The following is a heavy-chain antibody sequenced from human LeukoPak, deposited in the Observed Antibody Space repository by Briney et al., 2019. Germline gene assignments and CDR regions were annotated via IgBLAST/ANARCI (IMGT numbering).Heavy chain of an antibody. CDR2: IYPGDYET. D-gene: IGHD2-21*02. CDR1: GYSFSNYW. V-gene: IGHV5-51*01. CDR3: AIPPGYCGNDCSFDH. J-gene: IGHJ4*02. Sequence: GESLKISCEGSGYSFSNYWIGWVRQIPGKGLGWMGVIYPGDYETRYSPSFQGLHTISVDKSISTAYLQRSGLKASDTAMYYCAIPPGYCGNDCSFDHWGQGTLVTVSS.